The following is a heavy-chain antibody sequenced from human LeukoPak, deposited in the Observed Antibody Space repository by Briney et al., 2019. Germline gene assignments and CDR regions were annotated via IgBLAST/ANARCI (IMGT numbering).Heavy chain of an antibody. CDR1: GGSISTYY. V-gene: IGHV4-59*01. D-gene: IGHD4-23*01. J-gene: IGHJ4*02. CDR2: VYYSGST. CDR3: ARGMTTVVSPDY. Sequence: SETLSLTCTVSGGSISTYYWSWIRQPPGKGLEWIGYVYYSGSTNYNPSLKSRVTISVDTSKNQLSLKLTSVSAADTAVYYRARGMTTVVSPDYWGQGTLVTVSS.